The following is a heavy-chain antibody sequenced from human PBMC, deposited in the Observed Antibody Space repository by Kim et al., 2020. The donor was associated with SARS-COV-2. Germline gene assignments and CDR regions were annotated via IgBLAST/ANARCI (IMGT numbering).Heavy chain of an antibody. D-gene: IGHD3-22*01. CDR3: AKDLIYYYDSPDYYYGMDV. V-gene: IGHV3-23*01. CDR1: GFTFSSYA. Sequence: GGSLRLSCAASGFTFSSYAMSWVRQAPGKGLEWVSAISGSGGSTYYADSVKGRFTISRDNSKNTLYLQMNSLRAEDTAVYYCAKDLIYYYDSPDYYYGMDVWGQGTTVTVSS. CDR2: ISGSGGST. J-gene: IGHJ6*02.